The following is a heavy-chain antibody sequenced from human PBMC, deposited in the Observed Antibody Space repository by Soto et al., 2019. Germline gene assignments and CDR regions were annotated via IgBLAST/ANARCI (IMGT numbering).Heavy chain of an antibody. J-gene: IGHJ5*02. V-gene: IGHV4-4*02. CDR2: IYHSGST. CDR1: GGSISSSNW. CDR3: ARDRYLVPAAFEFVPEEDLRGGDNWFDP. D-gene: IGHD2-2*01. Sequence: QVQLQESGPGLVKPSGTLSLTCAVSGGSISSSNWWSWVRQPPGKGLEWIGEIYHSGSTNYNPSLRSRVTISVDKSKNQFSLKLSSVRAADTAVYYCARDRYLVPAAFEFVPEEDLRGGDNWFDPWGQGSLVTVSS.